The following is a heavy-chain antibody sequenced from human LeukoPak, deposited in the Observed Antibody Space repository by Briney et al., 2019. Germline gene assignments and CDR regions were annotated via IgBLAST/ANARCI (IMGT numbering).Heavy chain of an antibody. D-gene: IGHD6-6*01. CDR3: VKHDSRHGCSSLDV. J-gene: IGHJ6*04. V-gene: IGHV3-23*01. Sequence: GGSLRLSCKAPGFNLSIYAMNWVRQAPGKVLEWVSVIKAGGDRPYNADSVKGRFTISRDNSKTAVFLEMNSLRVDDTALYYFVKHDSRHGCSSLDVWGKRTTVTVSS. CDR2: IKAGGDRP. CDR1: GFNLSIYA.